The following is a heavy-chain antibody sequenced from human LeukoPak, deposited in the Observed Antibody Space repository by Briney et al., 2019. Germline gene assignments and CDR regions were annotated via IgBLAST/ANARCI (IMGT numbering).Heavy chain of an antibody. Sequence: GGSLRLSRAPSGFTFSSYNMNWVRQAPGKGLEWLSYISGSSTTIYYADSVKGRFTISRDNAKNSLYLQMNSLRDEDTAVYYCARDGSTTCPIDYWGQGTLVTVSS. CDR1: GFTFSSYN. CDR2: ISGSSTTI. J-gene: IGHJ4*02. CDR3: ARDGSTTCPIDY. V-gene: IGHV3-48*02. D-gene: IGHD2-2*01.